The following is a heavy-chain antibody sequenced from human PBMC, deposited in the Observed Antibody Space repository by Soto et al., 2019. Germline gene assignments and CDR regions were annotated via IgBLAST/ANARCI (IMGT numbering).Heavy chain of an antibody. CDR3: AKNKVQMYTFYRYYAMDV. Sequence: PSETLSLTCAVYGGSFSGYYWSWIRQPPGKVLEWIGEINHRGSTNYNPSLKSRVTISVDTSKNQFSLKLSSVAAADTAVYYSAKNKVQMYTFYRYYAMDVWGQGITVTVSS. D-gene: IGHD1-1*01. CDR2: INHRGST. J-gene: IGHJ6*02. V-gene: IGHV4-34*01. CDR1: GGSFSGYY.